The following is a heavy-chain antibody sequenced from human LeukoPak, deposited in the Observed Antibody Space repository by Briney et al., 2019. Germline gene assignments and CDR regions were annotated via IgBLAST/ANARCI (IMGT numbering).Heavy chain of an antibody. CDR3: ARDLQQWELWLAWAFDP. Sequence: ASVKVSCKASGYTSTSYGISWVRQAPGQGLEWMGWISAYNGNTNYAQKIQGRVTMTTDTSTSTAYMELRSLRSDDTAVYYCARDLQQWELWLAWAFDPWGQGTLVTVAS. J-gene: IGHJ5*02. CDR2: ISAYNGNT. V-gene: IGHV1-18*01. D-gene: IGHD1-26*01. CDR1: GYTSTSYG.